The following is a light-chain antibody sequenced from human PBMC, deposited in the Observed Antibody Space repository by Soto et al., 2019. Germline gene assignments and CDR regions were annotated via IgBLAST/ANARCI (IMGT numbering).Light chain of an antibody. J-gene: IGKJ3*01. Sequence: EIVMTQSPATLSVSPGERATLSCRASQNVGNNLAWYQQQAGRAPRLLIYGASTRATGVPARFSGSGSGTEFTLTISSLESEDFVVYYCQQYSDWPPSITFGPGTKVD. V-gene: IGKV3-15*01. CDR2: GAS. CDR3: QQYSDWPPSIT. CDR1: QNVGNN.